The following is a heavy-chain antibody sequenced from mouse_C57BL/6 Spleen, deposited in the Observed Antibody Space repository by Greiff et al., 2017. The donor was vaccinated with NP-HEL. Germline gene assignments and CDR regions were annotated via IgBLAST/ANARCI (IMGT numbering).Heavy chain of an antibody. J-gene: IGHJ1*03. CDR3: ARHYYGSSYSYFDV. CDR1: GYAFSSSW. Sequence: QVHVKQSGPELVKPGASVKISCKASGYAFSSSWMNWVKQRPGKGLEWIGRIYPGDGDTNYNGKFKGKATLTADKSSSTAYMQLSSLTSEDSAVYFCARHYYGSSYSYFDVWGTGTTVTVSS. CDR2: IYPGDGDT. V-gene: IGHV1-82*01. D-gene: IGHD1-1*01.